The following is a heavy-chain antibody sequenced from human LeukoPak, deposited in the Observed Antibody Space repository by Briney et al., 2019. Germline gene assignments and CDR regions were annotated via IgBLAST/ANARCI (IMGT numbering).Heavy chain of an antibody. CDR3: ARPLGYSYGLNWFDP. CDR1: GYTFTSYG. D-gene: IGHD5-18*01. J-gene: IGHJ5*02. V-gene: IGHV1-2*02. Sequence: ASVKVSCKASGYTFTSYGISWVRQAPGQGLEWMGWINPNSGGTNYAQKFQGRVTMTRDTSISTAYMELSRLRSDDTAVYYCARPLGYSYGLNWFDPWGQGTLVTVSS. CDR2: INPNSGGT.